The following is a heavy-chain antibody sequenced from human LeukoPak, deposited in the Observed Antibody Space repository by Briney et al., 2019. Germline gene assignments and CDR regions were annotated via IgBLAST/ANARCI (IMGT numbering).Heavy chain of an antibody. CDR2: ISASSEDI. J-gene: IGHJ4*02. D-gene: IGHD2-21*01. CDR3: ARGAHRGAWLIDY. CDR1: GFTFSDYA. V-gene: IGHV3-48*02. Sequence: GGSLRLSCATSGFTFSDYAMNWVRQAPGKGLEWISFISASSEDIDYADSVKGRFTISRDNAENSLSLQINSLTDDDTAVYYCARGAHRGAWLIDYWGQGTLVTVSS.